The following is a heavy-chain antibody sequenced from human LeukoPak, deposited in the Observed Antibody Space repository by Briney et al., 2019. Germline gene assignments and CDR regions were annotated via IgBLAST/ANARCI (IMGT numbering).Heavy chain of an antibody. Sequence: GASVKVSCKASGGTFSSYAISWVRQAPGQGLEWMGGIIPIFGTANYAQKFQGRVTITADESTSTAYMELGSLRSEDTAVYYCARVADSSPPYYMDVWGKGTTVTVSS. CDR1: GGTFSSYA. CDR3: ARVADSSPPYYMDV. CDR2: IIPIFGTA. D-gene: IGHD6-13*01. V-gene: IGHV1-69*13. J-gene: IGHJ6*03.